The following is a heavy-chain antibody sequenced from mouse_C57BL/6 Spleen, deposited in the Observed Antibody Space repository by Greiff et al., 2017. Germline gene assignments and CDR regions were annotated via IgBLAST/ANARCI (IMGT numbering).Heavy chain of an antibody. D-gene: IGHD2-1*01. CDR2: IDPDTGGT. V-gene: IGHV1-15*01. CDR3: TRRYYGNSFAY. J-gene: IGHJ3*01. Sequence: VQLVESGAELVRPGASVTLSCKASGYTFTDYEMHWVKQTPVHGLEWIGAIDPDTGGTAYNQKFKGKAILTADKSSSTAYMELRSLTSDDSAVYYCTRRYYGNSFAYWGQGTLVTVSA. CDR1: GYTFTDYE.